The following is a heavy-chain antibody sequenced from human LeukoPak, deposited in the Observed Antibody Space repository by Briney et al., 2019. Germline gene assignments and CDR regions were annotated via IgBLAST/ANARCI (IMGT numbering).Heavy chain of an antibody. D-gene: IGHD6-6*01. CDR2: IYYGGST. CDR1: GGSISSYY. Sequence: PSETLSLTCTVSGGSISSYYWSWIRQPPGKGLEWIGYIYYGGSTKYNPSLKSRVTISVDTSKNQFSLRLSSVTAADTAVYYCARDWGVSARPGYMDVWGKGTTVTVSS. V-gene: IGHV4-59*01. CDR3: ARDWGVSARPGYMDV. J-gene: IGHJ6*03.